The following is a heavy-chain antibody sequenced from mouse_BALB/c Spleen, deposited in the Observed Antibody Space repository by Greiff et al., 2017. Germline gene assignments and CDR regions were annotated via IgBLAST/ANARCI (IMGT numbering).Heavy chain of an antibody. CDR2: IYPGDGDT. J-gene: IGHJ3*01. Sequence: VQLQQSGAELVRPGSSVKISCKASGYAFSSYWMNWVKQRPGQGLEWIGQIYPGDGDTNYNGKFKGKATLTADKSSSTAYMQLSSLTSEDSAVYFCARSGEGPSFAYWGQGTLVTVSA. CDR3: ARSGEGPSFAY. D-gene: IGHD3-1*01. V-gene: IGHV1-80*01. CDR1: GYAFSSYW.